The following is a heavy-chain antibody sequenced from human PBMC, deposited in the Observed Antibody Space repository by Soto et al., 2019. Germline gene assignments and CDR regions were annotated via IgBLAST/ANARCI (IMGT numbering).Heavy chain of an antibody. D-gene: IGHD3-10*01. Sequence: QVQLVESGGGVVQPGRSLRLSCAASGFTFTMFRMHWVRQAPGKGLEWVAVVSYDGSDNYYADSVKGRFTISRDNSRKTVYLEMNSLRPEDSAVYSCAREGSGSAWDYWGQGTLVTVST. V-gene: IGHV3-30-3*01. CDR3: AREGSGSAWDY. J-gene: IGHJ4*02. CDR2: VSYDGSDN. CDR1: GFTFTMFR.